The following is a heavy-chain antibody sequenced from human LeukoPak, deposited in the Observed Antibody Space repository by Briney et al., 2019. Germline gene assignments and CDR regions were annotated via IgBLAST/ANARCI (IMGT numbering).Heavy chain of an antibody. Sequence: SETLSLTCTVSGGSISSGGYYWSWIRQHPGKGLEWIGYIYYSGSTYYNPSLKSRVTISVDTSKNQFSLKLSSVTAADTAVYYCARFLVSYCGGDCYSEEPNDAFDIWGQGTMVTVSS. V-gene: IGHV4-31*03. CDR3: ARFLVSYCGGDCYSEEPNDAFDI. D-gene: IGHD2-21*02. CDR2: IYYSGST. CDR1: GGSISSGGYY. J-gene: IGHJ3*02.